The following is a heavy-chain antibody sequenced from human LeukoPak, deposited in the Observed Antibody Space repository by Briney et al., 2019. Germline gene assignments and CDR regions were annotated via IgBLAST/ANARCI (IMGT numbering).Heavy chain of an antibody. CDR2: ISGSGAST. CDR3: ARGVSVTIFYYYYYGMDV. CDR1: GFTFSTYG. D-gene: IGHD3-3*01. V-gene: IGHV3-23*01. Sequence: PGGSLRLSCAASGFTFSTYGMSWVRQAPGKGLEWVSAISGSGASTYYADSVKGRFTISRDNSKNTLFLQMNTLRAEDTAVYYCARGVSVTIFYYYYYGMDVWGQGTTVTVSS. J-gene: IGHJ6*02.